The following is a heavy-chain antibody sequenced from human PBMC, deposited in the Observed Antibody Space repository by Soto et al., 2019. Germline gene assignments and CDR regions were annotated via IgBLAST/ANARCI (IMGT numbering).Heavy chain of an antibody. V-gene: IGHV3-23*01. J-gene: IGHJ6*03. CDR3: AXEXXXXXYDFWSGSMDV. Sequence: EVQLLESGGGLVQPGGSLRLSCAASGFTFSSYAMSWVRQAPGKGLEWVSAISGSGGSTYYADSVKGRFTISRDNSKNTLYLQMNSLRAEDTAVYYCAXEXXXXXYDFWSGSMDVWGKGTTVTXSS. CDR2: ISGSGGST. CDR1: GFTFSSYA. D-gene: IGHD3-3*01.